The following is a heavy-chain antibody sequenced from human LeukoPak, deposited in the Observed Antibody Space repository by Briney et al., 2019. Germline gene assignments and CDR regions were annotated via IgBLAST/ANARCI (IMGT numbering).Heavy chain of an antibody. CDR2: IGPTGSDR. CDR1: GLTFSTSG. CDR3: ATETNGRHYDY. Sequence: GGSLSLSCTASGLTFSTSGFNWVRQAPGKGLEWVASIGPTGSDRYHADSIKGRFTISRDNANNFLYLQMNSLRAEDTAVYYCATETNGRHYDYWGQGTLLTVSS. J-gene: IGHJ4*02. D-gene: IGHD1-14*01. V-gene: IGHV3-21*06.